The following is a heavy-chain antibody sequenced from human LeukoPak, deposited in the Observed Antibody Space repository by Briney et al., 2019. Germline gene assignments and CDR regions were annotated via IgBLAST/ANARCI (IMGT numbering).Heavy chain of an antibody. J-gene: IGHJ4*02. D-gene: IGHD4-17*01. Sequence: GGSLRLSCAASGFTFSSYEMNWVRQAPGKGLEWVSYINSRGSTIYYTDSVKGRFTISRDNSKNSLYLQMNSLRAEDTAVYYCATYPTDYGDYLIDYWGQGPLVSVSS. CDR1: GFTFSSYE. CDR3: ATYPTDYGDYLIDY. CDR2: INSRGSTI. V-gene: IGHV3-48*03.